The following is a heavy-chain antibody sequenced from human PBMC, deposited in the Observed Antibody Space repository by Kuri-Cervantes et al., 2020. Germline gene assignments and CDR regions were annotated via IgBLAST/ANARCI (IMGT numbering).Heavy chain of an antibody. Sequence: ETLSLTCAASGFTFSSYWMHWVRQAPGKGLVWVSRINSDGSSTSYADSVKGRFTISRDNAKNTLYLQMNSLRAEDTAVNYCARGVLAYGSGSYYNALLDYWGQGTLVTVSS. V-gene: IGHV3-74*01. D-gene: IGHD3-10*01. J-gene: IGHJ4*02. CDR3: ARGVLAYGSGSYYNALLDY. CDR1: GFTFSSYW. CDR2: INSDGSST.